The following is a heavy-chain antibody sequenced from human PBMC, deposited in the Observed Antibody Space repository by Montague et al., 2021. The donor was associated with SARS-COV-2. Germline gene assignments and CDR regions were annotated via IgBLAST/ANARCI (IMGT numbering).Heavy chain of an antibody. J-gene: IGHJ6*03. Sequence: SETLSLTCAVYGGSFSVYYWSWIRQPPGKGLEWIGEISHSGSTNYNPSLKSRVTISVDTSKNQVSLKLSSVTAADTAVYYCARMRFFDWPPHYYMDVWGKGTTVTVSS. CDR3: ARMRFFDWPPHYYMDV. V-gene: IGHV4-34*01. CDR2: ISHSGST. D-gene: IGHD3-9*01. CDR1: GGSFSVYY.